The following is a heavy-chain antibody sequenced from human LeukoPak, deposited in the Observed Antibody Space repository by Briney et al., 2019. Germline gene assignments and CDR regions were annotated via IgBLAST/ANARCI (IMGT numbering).Heavy chain of an antibody. J-gene: IGHJ3*02. CDR1: GYSITNGHY. CDR2: IYHSGST. D-gene: IGHD1-1*01. V-gene: IGHV4-38-2*02. Sequence: SETLSLTCTVSGYSITNGHYWGWIRQPPGKGLEWIGSIYHSGSTYYNPSLKSRVTISVDTSKNQFSLKLSSVTAADTAVYYCARSKVGNAFDIWGQGTMVTVSS. CDR3: ARSKVGNAFDI.